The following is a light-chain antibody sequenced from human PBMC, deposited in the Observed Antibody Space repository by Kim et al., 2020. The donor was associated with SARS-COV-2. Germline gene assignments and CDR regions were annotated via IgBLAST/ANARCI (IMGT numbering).Light chain of an antibody. Sequence: ASVGDRVTITCRASQGISSYLAWYQQKPGTAPKLLIYAASTLQSGVPSRFSGSGSGTDFTLTISSLQPEDFATYYCQQLNSYPITFGQGTRLEIK. CDR3: QQLNSYPIT. CDR2: AAS. J-gene: IGKJ5*01. V-gene: IGKV1-9*01. CDR1: QGISSY.